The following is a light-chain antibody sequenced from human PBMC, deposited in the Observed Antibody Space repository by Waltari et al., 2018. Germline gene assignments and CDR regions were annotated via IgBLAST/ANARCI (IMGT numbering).Light chain of an antibody. J-gene: IGLJ3*02. CDR1: SNDVGGYTY. CDR3: SSYTSSLTRV. V-gene: IGLV2-14*03. Sequence: QSALTQPASVSGSPGQSITISCTGTSNDVGGYTYVSWYQQHPGQAPKLMIYDVSNRPSGVSNRFSGSKSGNTASLTSSGLQAEDEADYYCSSYTSSLTRVVGGGTKLTVL. CDR2: DVS.